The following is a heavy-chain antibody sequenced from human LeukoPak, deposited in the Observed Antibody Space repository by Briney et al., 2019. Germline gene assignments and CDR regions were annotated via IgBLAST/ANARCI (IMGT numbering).Heavy chain of an antibody. D-gene: IGHD3-10*01. CDR3: ARDGDDLDV. J-gene: IGHJ6*02. CDR2: INPGGGST. CDR1: GYSFTSYY. Sequence: VASVKVSCKASGYSFTSYYIHWVRQAPGQGREWMGIINPGGGSTTYAQKLQGRVTMTRDTSANTVYMELSTLRIADTAVYYCARDGDDLDVWGQGTTVTVSS. V-gene: IGHV1-46*01.